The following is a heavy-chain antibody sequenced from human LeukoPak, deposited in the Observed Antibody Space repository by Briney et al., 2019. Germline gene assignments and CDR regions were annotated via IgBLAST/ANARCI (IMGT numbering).Heavy chain of an antibody. CDR1: GGSISSYY. CDR2: IYTSGST. V-gene: IGHV4-4*07. Sequence: PSETLSLTCTVSGGSISSYYWSWIRQPAGKGLEWIGRIYTSGSTNYNPSLTSRVTMSVDTSKNQFSLKLSSVTAADTAVYYCARGCSSTSCYTGYFDLWGRGTLVTVSS. CDR3: ARGCSSTSCYTGYFDL. D-gene: IGHD2-2*02. J-gene: IGHJ2*01.